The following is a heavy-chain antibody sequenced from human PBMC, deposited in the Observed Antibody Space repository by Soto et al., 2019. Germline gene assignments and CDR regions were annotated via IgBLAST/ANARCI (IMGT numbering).Heavy chain of an antibody. CDR1: GFTFSSAG. D-gene: IGHD3-22*01. J-gene: IGHJ4*01. CDR3: TTDSYSTIIIVRFDY. Sequence: GGSLRLSCAASGFTFSSAGMSWVRQAPGKGLEWVGRIKSKTDGGTTDFAEPVKGRFAISRDDSNNMVYLQMSSLKIEDTAVYYCTTDSYSTIIIVRFDYWGHGTLVTVSS. CDR2: IKSKTDGGTT. V-gene: IGHV3-15*01.